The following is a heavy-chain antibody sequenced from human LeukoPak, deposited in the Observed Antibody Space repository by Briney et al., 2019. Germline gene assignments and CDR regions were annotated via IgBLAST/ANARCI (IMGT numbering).Heavy chain of an antibody. J-gene: IGHJ4*02. Sequence: GGSLRLSCAASGFTFSSYAMHWVRQAPGKGLEWVAVISYDGSNKYYADSVKGRFTISRDNSKNTLYLQMNSLRAEDTAVYYCARGALLEWLVNDYWGQGTLVTVSS. CDR2: ISYDGSNK. CDR1: GFTFSSYA. V-gene: IGHV3-30-3*01. CDR3: ARGALLEWLVNDY. D-gene: IGHD3-3*01.